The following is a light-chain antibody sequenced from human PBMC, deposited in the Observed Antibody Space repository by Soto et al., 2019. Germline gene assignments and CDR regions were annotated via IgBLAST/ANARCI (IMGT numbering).Light chain of an antibody. V-gene: IGLV2-14*03. Sequence: QSALTQVASVSGSPGQSITISCTGTSSDVGGYDYVSWYQQHPGKAPKLMIYNVNYRPSGVSDRFSGSKSGDTASLTISGIQAEDEANYYCSSYTNTNTVVLGGGTKVTVL. CDR1: SSDVGGYDY. CDR3: SSYTNTNTVV. CDR2: NVN. J-gene: IGLJ2*01.